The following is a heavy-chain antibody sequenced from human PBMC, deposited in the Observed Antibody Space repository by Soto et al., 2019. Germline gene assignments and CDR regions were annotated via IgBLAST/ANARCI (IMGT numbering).Heavy chain of an antibody. V-gene: IGHV3-23*01. D-gene: IGHD3-22*01. Sequence: PGGSQRLSCAASGFTFSSHAMRWVRQAPGKGLEWVSAISGSGGSTYYADSVKGRFTISRDNSKNTLYLQMNSLRAEDTAVYYCAKDRTYDSSGYSPNWYFDLWGRGTLVTVSS. J-gene: IGHJ2*01. CDR2: ISGSGGST. CDR1: GFTFSSHA. CDR3: AKDRTYDSSGYSPNWYFDL.